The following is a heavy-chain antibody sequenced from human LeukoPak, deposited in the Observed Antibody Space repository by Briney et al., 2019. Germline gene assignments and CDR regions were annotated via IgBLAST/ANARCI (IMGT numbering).Heavy chain of an antibody. Sequence: GGSLRLSCAASGFTFSSYSMNWVRQAPGKGLEWVSSISSSSSYIYYADSVKGRFTISRDNAKNSLYLQMNSLRAEDTAVYYCARDISGYSPRGHAFDIWGQGTMVTVSS. CDR2: ISSSSSYI. V-gene: IGHV3-21*01. J-gene: IGHJ3*02. CDR1: GFTFSSYS. D-gene: IGHD5-18*01. CDR3: ARDISGYSPRGHAFDI.